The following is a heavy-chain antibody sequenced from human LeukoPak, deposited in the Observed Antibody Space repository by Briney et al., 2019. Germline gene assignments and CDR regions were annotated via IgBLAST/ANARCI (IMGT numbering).Heavy chain of an antibody. J-gene: IGHJ4*02. CDR2: IYYSGST. CDR1: GGSISSYY. Sequence: PSETLSLTCTASGGSISSYYWSWTRQPPGKGLEWIGFIYYSGSTNYNPSLKSRVIISVDTSKNQFSLKLSSVTAADTAVYYCARGSYYYGSGSWEYYFDYWGQGTLVTVSS. D-gene: IGHD3-10*01. V-gene: IGHV4-59*01. CDR3: ARGSYYYGSGSWEYYFDY.